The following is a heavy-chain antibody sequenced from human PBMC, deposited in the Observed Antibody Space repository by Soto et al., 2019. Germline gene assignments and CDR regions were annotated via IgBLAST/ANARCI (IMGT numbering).Heavy chain of an antibody. V-gene: IGHV3-23*01. Sequence: GGSLRLSCAASGFTFSSYGMSWVRQAPGKGQEWVSSINSAGSTYYADSVKGRFTISRDNSKNTLYVQMNSLRAEDTAVYYCAKGGVNIPLDYWGQGTLVTVS. CDR2: INSAGST. D-gene: IGHD3-16*01. CDR1: GFTFSSYG. CDR3: AKGGVNIPLDY. J-gene: IGHJ4*02.